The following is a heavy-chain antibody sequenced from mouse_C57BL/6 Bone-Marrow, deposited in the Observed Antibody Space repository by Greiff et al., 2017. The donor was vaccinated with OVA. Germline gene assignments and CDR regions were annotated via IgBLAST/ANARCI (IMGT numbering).Heavy chain of an antibody. CDR1: GYTFTSYW. Sequence: QVQLQQPGAELVMPGASVKLSCKASGYTFTSYWMHWVKQRPGQGLEWIGEIDPSDSYTNYNQKFKGKSTLTVDKSSSTAYMQLSSLTSEDSAVYYCARGHIHYGSSFAYWGQGTLVTVSA. D-gene: IGHD1-1*01. J-gene: IGHJ3*01. CDR2: IDPSDSYT. V-gene: IGHV1-69*01. CDR3: ARGHIHYGSSFAY.